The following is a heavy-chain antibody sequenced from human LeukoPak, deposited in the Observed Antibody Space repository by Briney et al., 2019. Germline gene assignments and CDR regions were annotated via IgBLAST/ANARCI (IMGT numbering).Heavy chain of an antibody. CDR3: ARLVLTGSGSYSTNWFDP. V-gene: IGHV5-51*01. CDR1: GYSFTSYW. Sequence: PGESLKISCKGSGYSFTSYWIGWVRQLPGKRLEWMGIIYPGDSDTRYSSSFQGQVTISADKSISTAYLQWSSLKASDTAMYYCARLVLTGSGSYSTNWFDPFVQGTLVTVSS. J-gene: IGHJ5*02. D-gene: IGHD3-10*01. CDR2: IYPGDSDT.